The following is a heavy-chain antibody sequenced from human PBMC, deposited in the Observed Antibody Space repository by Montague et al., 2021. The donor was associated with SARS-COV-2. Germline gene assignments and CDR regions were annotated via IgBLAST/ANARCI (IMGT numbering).Heavy chain of an antibody. CDR3: ARCSVWMGNAVDI. D-gene: IGHD6-19*01. J-gene: IGHJ3*02. V-gene: IGHV4-59*01. Sequence: SGRTNYTPSLKSRVTISVDTSKNQFSLKLSSVTAADTAVYYCARCSVWMGNAVDIWGQGTMVTVYS. CDR2: SGRT.